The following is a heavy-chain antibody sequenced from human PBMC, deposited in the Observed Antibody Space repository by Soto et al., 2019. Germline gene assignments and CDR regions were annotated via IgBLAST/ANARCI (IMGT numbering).Heavy chain of an antibody. CDR2: INPNSGGT. D-gene: IGHD3-16*01. J-gene: IGHJ4*02. CDR1: GYTFTGYY. CDR3: ARDPGSTFGGVILDY. V-gene: IGHV1-2*04. Sequence: QVQLVQSGAEVKKPGASVKVSCKASGYTFTGYYMHWVRQAPGQGLEWMGWINPNSGGTNYAQKFQGWGTMTRDTSISTAYMELSRLRSDDTAVYYCARDPGSTFGGVILDYWGQGTLVTVSS.